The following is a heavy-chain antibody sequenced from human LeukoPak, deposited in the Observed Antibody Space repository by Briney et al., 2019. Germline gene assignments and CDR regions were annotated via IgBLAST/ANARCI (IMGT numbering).Heavy chain of an antibody. D-gene: IGHD3-10*01. Sequence: GGSLRLSCAASGFTFTTYAMSWVRQAPGKGLEWVSGVRGSGDDTYYADSVKGRFTISRDNSKNTLYLQMNSLRAEDTAVYYCAKMVLWFGELMPAEFDYWGQGTLVTVSS. CDR3: AKMVLWFGELMPAEFDY. CDR1: GFTFTTYA. CDR2: VRGSGDDT. V-gene: IGHV3-23*01. J-gene: IGHJ4*02.